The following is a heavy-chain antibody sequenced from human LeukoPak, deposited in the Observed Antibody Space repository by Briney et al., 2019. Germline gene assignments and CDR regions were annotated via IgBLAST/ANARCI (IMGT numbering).Heavy chain of an antibody. Sequence: PSETLSLTCAVYGGSFSGYYWSWIRQPPGKGLEWIGEINHSGSTNYNPSLKSRVTISVDTSKNQFSLKLSSVTAADTAVYSCAREGGDPRWLDPWGQGTLVTVSS. CDR3: AREGGDPRWLDP. D-gene: IGHD6-25*01. CDR1: GGSFSGYY. CDR2: INHSGST. V-gene: IGHV4-34*01. J-gene: IGHJ5*02.